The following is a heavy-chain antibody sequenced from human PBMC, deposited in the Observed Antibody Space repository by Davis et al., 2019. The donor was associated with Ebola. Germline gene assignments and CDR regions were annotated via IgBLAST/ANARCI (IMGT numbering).Heavy chain of an antibody. V-gene: IGHV1-18*01. Sequence: AASVKVSCKASGYTFSSYGINWARQAPGQGLEWMGWISAYNGNTNYAQKLQGRVTMTTDTSTSTAYMELRSLRSDDTAVEDCARGEDSSSLFFSGLDVWGQGTTVTVSS. CDR2: ISAYNGNT. CDR1: GYTFSSYG. D-gene: IGHD6-13*01. CDR3: ARGEDSSSLFFSGLDV. J-gene: IGHJ6*02.